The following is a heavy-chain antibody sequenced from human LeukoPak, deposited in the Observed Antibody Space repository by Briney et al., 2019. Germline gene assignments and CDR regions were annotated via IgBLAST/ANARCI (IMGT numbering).Heavy chain of an antibody. CDR2: IKQDGSEK. Sequence: GGSLRLSCAASGFTFSSYWMSWVRQAPGKGLEWLANIKQDGSEKYYVDSVKGRFTISRDNAKSSLYLQMNSLRAEDTAVYYCARVDIVVVPAASYYFDYWGQGTLVTVSS. J-gene: IGHJ4*02. CDR3: ARVDIVVVPAASYYFDY. D-gene: IGHD2-2*01. V-gene: IGHV3-7*01. CDR1: GFTFSSYW.